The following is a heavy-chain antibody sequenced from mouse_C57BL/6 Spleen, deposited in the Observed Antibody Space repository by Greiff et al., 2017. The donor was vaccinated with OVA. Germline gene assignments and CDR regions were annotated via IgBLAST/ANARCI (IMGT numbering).Heavy chain of an antibody. CDR1: GYSFTSYY. CDR3: AREDGFDY. D-gene: IGHD2-3*01. CDR2: IYPGSGNT. J-gene: IGHJ2*01. Sequence: VKLQESGPELVKPGASVKISCKASGYSFTSYYIHWVKQRPGQGLEWIGWIYPGSGNTKYNEKFKGKATLTADTSSSTAYMQLSSLTSEDSAVYYCAREDGFDYWGQGTTLTVSS. V-gene: IGHV1-66*01.